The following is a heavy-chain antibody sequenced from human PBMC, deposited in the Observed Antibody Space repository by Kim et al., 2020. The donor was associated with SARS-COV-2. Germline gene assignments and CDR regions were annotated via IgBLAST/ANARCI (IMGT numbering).Heavy chain of an antibody. Sequence: YADSVKGRFTISRDNSKNTLYLQMNSLRAEDTAVYYCAKDRSSSSFPFDYWGQGTLVTVSS. CDR3: AKDRSSSSFPFDY. J-gene: IGHJ4*02. V-gene: IGHV3-23*01. D-gene: IGHD6-13*01.